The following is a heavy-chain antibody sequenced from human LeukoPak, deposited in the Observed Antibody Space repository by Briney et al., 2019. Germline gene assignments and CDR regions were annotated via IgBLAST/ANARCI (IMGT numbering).Heavy chain of an antibody. Sequence: SETLSLTCTVSGGSVSSGSYYWSWIRQPPGKGLEWIGYIYYSGSTNYNPSLRSRVTISVDTSKNQFSLKLSSVTAADTAVYYCARGRSSFFDYWGQGTLVTVSS. CDR1: GGSVSSGSYY. J-gene: IGHJ4*02. CDR2: IYYSGST. V-gene: IGHV4-61*01. CDR3: ARGRSSFFDY. D-gene: IGHD6-19*01.